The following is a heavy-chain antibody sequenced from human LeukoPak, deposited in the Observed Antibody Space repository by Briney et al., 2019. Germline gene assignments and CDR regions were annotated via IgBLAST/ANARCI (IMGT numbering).Heavy chain of an antibody. V-gene: IGHV3-48*03. CDR2: IGSSGITM. D-gene: IGHD1-26*01. CDR1: GFFFSSCE. CDR3: VRGKWEPQEFFDY. Sequence: GGSLRLSCAASGFFFSSCEMNWVRQAPGKGLEWIANIGSSGITMYYADSVKDRFTISRDNAKNSLYLLMNSLRAEDTALYYCVRGKWEPQEFFDYWGQGTLVTVSS. J-gene: IGHJ4*02.